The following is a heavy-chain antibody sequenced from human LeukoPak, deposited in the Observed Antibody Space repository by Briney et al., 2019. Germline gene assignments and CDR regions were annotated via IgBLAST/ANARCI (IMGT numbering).Heavy chain of an antibody. CDR1: GGTFSSYA. D-gene: IGHD2-2*01. V-gene: IGHV1-69*13. Sequence: ASVKVSCKASGGTFSSYAISWVRQAPGQGLEWMGGIIPIFGTANYAQKFQGRVTITADESTSTAYMELSSLRSGDTAVYYCAREPCSSTSCPFDYWGQGTLVTVSS. CDR2: IIPIFGTA. J-gene: IGHJ4*02. CDR3: AREPCSSTSCPFDY.